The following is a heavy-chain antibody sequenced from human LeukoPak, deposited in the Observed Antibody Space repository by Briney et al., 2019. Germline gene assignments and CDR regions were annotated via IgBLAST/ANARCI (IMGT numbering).Heavy chain of an antibody. V-gene: IGHV4-31*03. D-gene: IGHD3-22*01. CDR1: GGSISSGGYY. CDR3: ARRADYYDSSGYYYGYNWFDP. J-gene: IGHJ5*02. Sequence: PSETLSLTCTVSGGSISSGGYYWSWIRQHPGKGLEWIGYIYYSGSTYYNPSLKSRVTISVDTSKNQFSLKLSSVTAADTAVYYCARRADYYDSSGYYYGYNWFDPWGQGTLVTVSS. CDR2: IYYSGST.